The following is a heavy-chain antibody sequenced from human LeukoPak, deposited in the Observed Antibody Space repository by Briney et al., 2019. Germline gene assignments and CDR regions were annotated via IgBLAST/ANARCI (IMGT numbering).Heavy chain of an antibody. J-gene: IGHJ6*02. CDR3: ARVLGWFGELDYYYYGMDV. Sequence: SETLSLTCTVSGGSLSSYYWSWIRQPPGKGLEWIGYIYYSGSTNYNPSLKSRVTISVDTSKNQFSLKLSSVTAADTAVYYCARVLGWFGELDYYYYGMDVWGQGTTVTVSS. CDR1: GGSLSSYY. CDR2: IYYSGST. V-gene: IGHV4-59*01. D-gene: IGHD3-10*01.